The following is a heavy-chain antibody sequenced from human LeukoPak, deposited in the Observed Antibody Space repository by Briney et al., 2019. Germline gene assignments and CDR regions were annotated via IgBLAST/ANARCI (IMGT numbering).Heavy chain of an antibody. CDR2: VSGGGGST. CDR1: RFTFSNYG. D-gene: IGHD3-22*01. J-gene: IGHJ4*02. CDR3: AKSSYYDASGFYREYYFDY. V-gene: IGHV3-23*01. Sequence: GGSLRLSCGASRFTFSNYGMSWIRQAPGKGLEWVSSVSGGGGSTFYADSVRGRFTISRDNSKNTLFLQMNSLRAEDTAVYYCAKSSYYDASGFYREYYFDYWGQGTLVTVSS.